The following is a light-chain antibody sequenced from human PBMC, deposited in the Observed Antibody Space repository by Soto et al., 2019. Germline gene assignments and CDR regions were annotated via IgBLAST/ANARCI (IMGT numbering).Light chain of an antibody. CDR1: SSDVGAYNY. J-gene: IGLJ1*01. CDR2: EVR. CDR3: SSYRSSTTFV. V-gene: IGLV2-14*01. Sequence: QSALTQPASVSGSPGQSITISFTGTSSDVGAYNYVSWYQQYPGKAPKVIIFEVRKRPSGVSNRFSGSKSGDTASLTISGLQAEDEADYYCSSYRSSTTFVFGTGTKVTVL.